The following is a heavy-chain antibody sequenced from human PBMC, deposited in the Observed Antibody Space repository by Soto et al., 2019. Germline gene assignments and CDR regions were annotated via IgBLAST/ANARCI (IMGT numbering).Heavy chain of an antibody. CDR3: ARVPYGGSYWREFDY. CDR1: GVTFSSYS. CDR2: IFISSSYI. Sequence: EVQLVESGGGLVKPGGTLRLSCAASGVTFSSYSMNWVCQAPGKGLEWVSSIFISSSYIYYADSVKGRFTISRDNAKNSLYLQMNSLRAADTAVYYCARVPYGGSYWREFDYWGQGTLVTVSS. D-gene: IGHD1-26*01. V-gene: IGHV3-21*01. J-gene: IGHJ4*02.